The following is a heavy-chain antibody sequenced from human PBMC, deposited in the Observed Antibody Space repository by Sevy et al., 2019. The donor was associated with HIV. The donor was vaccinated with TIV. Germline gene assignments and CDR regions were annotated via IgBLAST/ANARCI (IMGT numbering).Heavy chain of an antibody. J-gene: IGHJ6*02. D-gene: IGHD3-22*01. CDR2: TSSSSSYI. V-gene: IGHV3-21*01. Sequence: GGSLRLSCAASGFTFSSYSMNWVRQAPGKGLEWVSCTSSSSSYINYADSVKGRFTISRDNAKNSLYLQMNSLRAEDTAVYYCAREYYDSSGYYFGTAYYYYGMDVWGQGTTVTVSS. CDR3: AREYYDSSGYYFGTAYYYYGMDV. CDR1: GFTFSSYS.